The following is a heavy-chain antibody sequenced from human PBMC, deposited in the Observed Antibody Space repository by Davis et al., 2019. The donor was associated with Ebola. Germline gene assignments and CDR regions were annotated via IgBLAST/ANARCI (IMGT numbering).Heavy chain of an antibody. CDR3: ASRRDGYNYYYYGMDV. V-gene: IGHV1-46*01. Sequence: ASVKVSCKASGYTFTSYYMHWVRQAPGQGLEWMGIINPSGGSTSYAQKFQGRVTMTRDTSTSTVYMELSSLRSEDTAVYYCASRRDGYNYYYYGMDVWGQGTTVTVSS. D-gene: IGHD5-24*01. CDR2: INPSGGST. J-gene: IGHJ6*02. CDR1: GYTFTSYY.